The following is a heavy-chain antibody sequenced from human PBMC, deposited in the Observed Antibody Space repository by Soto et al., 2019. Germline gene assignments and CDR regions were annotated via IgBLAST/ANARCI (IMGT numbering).Heavy chain of an antibody. CDR1: GGTFSSYT. Sequence: QVQLVQSGAEVKKPGSSVKVSCKASGGTFSSYTISWVRQAPGQGLEWMGRIIPILGIANYAQKFQGRVTITADKATSTAYMELSSLRSDDTAVYYCASMYYYGSGSYFDGRNYYYYYMDVWGKGTTVTVSS. CDR2: IIPILGIA. D-gene: IGHD3-10*01. CDR3: ASMYYYGSGSYFDGRNYYYYYMDV. V-gene: IGHV1-69*02. J-gene: IGHJ6*03.